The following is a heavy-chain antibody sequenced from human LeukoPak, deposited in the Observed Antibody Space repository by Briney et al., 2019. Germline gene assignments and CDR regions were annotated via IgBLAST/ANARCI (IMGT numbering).Heavy chain of an antibody. J-gene: IGHJ4*02. CDR1: GFTFSSYG. D-gene: IGHD3-3*01. Sequence: GGSLRLSCAASGFTFSSYGMHWVRQAPGKGLEWVAVIWYDGSNKYYADSVKGRFTISRDNSKNTLYLQMNSLRAEDTAVYYCARDQRITIFGVVITHGFPDYWGQGTLVTVSS. CDR2: IWYDGSNK. V-gene: IGHV3-33*01. CDR3: ARDQRITIFGVVITHGFPDY.